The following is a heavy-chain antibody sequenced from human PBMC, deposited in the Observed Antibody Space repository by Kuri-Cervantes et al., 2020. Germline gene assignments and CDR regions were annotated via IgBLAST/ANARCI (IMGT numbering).Heavy chain of an antibody. J-gene: IGHJ5*02. Sequence: SVKVSCKGSGYTLSDHFMHWVRQAPGQGLEWMGGIIPIFGTANYAQKFQGRVTITADESTSTAYMELSSLRSEDTAVYYCVAGVVGEINWFDPWGQGTLVTVSS. CDR2: IIPIFGTA. V-gene: IGHV1-69*13. CDR3: VAGVVGEINWFDP. CDR1: GYTLSDHF. D-gene: IGHD1-26*01.